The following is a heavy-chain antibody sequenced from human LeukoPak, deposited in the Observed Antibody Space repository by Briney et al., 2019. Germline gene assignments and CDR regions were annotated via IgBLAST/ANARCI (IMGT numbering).Heavy chain of an antibody. CDR2: IRYDGSNK. CDR3: AKDFGITGTGGAYFDY. CDR1: GFTFSSYW. V-gene: IGHV3-30*02. J-gene: IGHJ4*02. Sequence: GGSLRLSCAASGFTFSSYWMHWVRQAPGKGLEWVAFIRYDGSNKYYADSVKGRFTISRDNSKNTLYLQMNSLRAEDTAVYYCAKDFGITGTGGAYFDYWGQGTLITVSS. D-gene: IGHD1-20*01.